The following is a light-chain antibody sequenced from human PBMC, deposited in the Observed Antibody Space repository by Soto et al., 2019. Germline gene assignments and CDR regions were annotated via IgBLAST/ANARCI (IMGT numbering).Light chain of an antibody. CDR2: AAS. J-gene: IGKJ1*01. CDR1: QSTSSY. CDR3: QQSYSTPRT. V-gene: IGKV1-39*01. Sequence: DIQMTQSPSSLSASVGDRVTITCRASQSTSSYLNWYQQKPGKAPKLLIYAASSLQSGVPSRFSGSGSWTDFTLNISSLQPEDFATYYCQQSYSTPRTFGQGTQVEIK.